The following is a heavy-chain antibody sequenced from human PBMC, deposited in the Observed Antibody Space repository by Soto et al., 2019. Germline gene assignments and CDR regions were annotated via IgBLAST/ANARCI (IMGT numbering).Heavy chain of an antibody. J-gene: IGHJ4*02. V-gene: IGHV4-4*02. Sequence: PSETLSLTCVVSGDSITTTNWWSWVRQPPGKGLEWIGEIHHSGSTNYNPSLKSRVIISVDKSKNQFSLKLSSVTAADTAVYYCAKKTYDFTMSLENCGQGTLVTVHS. D-gene: IGHD1-1*01. CDR1: GDSITTTNW. CDR3: AKKTYDFTMSLEN. CDR2: IHHSGST.